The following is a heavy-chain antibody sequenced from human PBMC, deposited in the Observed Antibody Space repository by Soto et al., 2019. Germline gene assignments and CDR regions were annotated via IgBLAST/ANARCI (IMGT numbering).Heavy chain of an antibody. CDR3: AQYRGLARGWFDP. V-gene: IGHV1-69*01. D-gene: IGHD3-10*01. J-gene: IGHJ5*02. Sequence: VSCLASLITFSSYAINWVRQAPGQGLEWMGGIIPKFGTANYAQKFQGRVTITADESTSTGYMELSSLRSEDTAGYYCAQYRGLARGWFDPWGKGTLVTVSS. CDR2: IIPKFGTA. CDR1: LITFSSYA.